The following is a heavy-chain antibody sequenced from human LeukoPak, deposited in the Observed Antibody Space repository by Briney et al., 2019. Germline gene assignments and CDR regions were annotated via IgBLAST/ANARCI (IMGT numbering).Heavy chain of an antibody. CDR2: INPSGGST. CDR3: ARAIPSYDFWSGYHRGGSYFDY. J-gene: IGHJ4*02. D-gene: IGHD3-3*01. Sequence: ASVKVSCKASGYTFTSYYMHWVRQAPGQGLEWMGIINPSGGSTSYAQKFQDRVTITSDTSISTAYMELSSLRSEDTAVYYCARAIPSYDFWSGYHRGGSYFDYWGQGTLVTVSS. V-gene: IGHV1-46*01. CDR1: GYTFTSYY.